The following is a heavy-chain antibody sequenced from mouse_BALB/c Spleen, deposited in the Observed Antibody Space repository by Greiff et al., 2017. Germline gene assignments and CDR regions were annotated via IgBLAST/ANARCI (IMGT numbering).Heavy chain of an antibody. V-gene: IGHV2-2*02. CDR2: IWSGGST. Sequence: VQGVESGPGLVQPSQSLSITCTVSGFSLTSYGVHWVRQSPGKGLEWLGVIWSGGSTDYNAAFISRLSISKDNSKSQVFFKMNSLQANDTAIYYCARNLDYGTNYYAMDYWGQGTSVTVSS. CDR1: GFSLTSYG. D-gene: IGHD2-1*01. CDR3: ARNLDYGTNYYAMDY. J-gene: IGHJ4*01.